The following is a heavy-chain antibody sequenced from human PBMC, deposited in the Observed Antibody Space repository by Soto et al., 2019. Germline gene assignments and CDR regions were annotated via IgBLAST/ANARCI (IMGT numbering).Heavy chain of an antibody. D-gene: IGHD4-17*01. V-gene: IGHV3-11*01. CDR2: ISSSGSTI. Sequence: GGSLRLSCAASGFTFSDYMSWIRQAPGKGLEWVSYISSSGSTIYYADSVKGRFTISRDNAKNSLYLQMNSLRAEDTAVYYCAIDTVVFDYWGQGTLVTVSS. CDR1: GFTFSDY. J-gene: IGHJ4*02. CDR3: AIDTVVFDY.